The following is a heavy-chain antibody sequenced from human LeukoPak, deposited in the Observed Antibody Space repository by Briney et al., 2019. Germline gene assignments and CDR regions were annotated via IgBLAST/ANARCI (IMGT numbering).Heavy chain of an antibody. J-gene: IGHJ3*02. CDR2: IIPIFGTA. Sequence: SVKVSCKASGGTFSSYAISWVRQAPGQGLEWMGGIIPIFGTANYAQKFQGRVTITADESTSTAYMELSSLRSEGTAVYYCARDKGIDLPPMGIWGQGTMVTVSS. CDR3: ARDKGIDLPPMGI. D-gene: IGHD2-8*01. CDR1: GGTFSSYA. V-gene: IGHV1-69*01.